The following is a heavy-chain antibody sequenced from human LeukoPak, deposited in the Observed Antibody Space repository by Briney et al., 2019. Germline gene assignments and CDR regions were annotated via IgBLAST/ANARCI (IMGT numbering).Heavy chain of an antibody. D-gene: IGHD3-22*01. J-gene: IGHJ4*02. CDR1: GFTFSSYW. CDR2: IWYDGSNK. V-gene: IGHV3-33*08. CDR3: ARGVDYYENSGTIDY. Sequence: GGSLRLSCAASGFTFSSYWMSWVRQPPGKGLEWVAIIWYDGSNKTYEDSVKGRFTISRDNSKNTLYLQMNSLRAEDTAVYYCARGVDYYENSGTIDYWGQGTLVTVSS.